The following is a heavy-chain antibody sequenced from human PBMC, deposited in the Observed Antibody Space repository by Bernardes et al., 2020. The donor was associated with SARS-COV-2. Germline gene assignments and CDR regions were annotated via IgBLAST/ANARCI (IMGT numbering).Heavy chain of an antibody. CDR3: AREESHDSSGYYPFFDY. Sequence: SETLSLTCTVSGGSISSGGYYWSWIRQHPGKGLEWIGYIYYSGSTYYNPSLKSRVTISVDTSKNQFSLKLSSVTAADTAVYYCAREESHDSSGYYPFFDYWGQGTLVTVSS. V-gene: IGHV4-31*03. CDR1: GGSISSGGYY. J-gene: IGHJ4*02. D-gene: IGHD3-22*01. CDR2: IYYSGST.